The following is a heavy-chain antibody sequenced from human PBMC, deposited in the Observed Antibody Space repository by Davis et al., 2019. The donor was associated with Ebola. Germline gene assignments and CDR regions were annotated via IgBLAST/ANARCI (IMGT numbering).Heavy chain of an antibody. CDR3: ARDRYCATTSCYFDIYFYGMDV. CDR1: GGTFSSYA. J-gene: IGHJ6*02. D-gene: IGHD2-2*01. CDR2: IIPIFGTA. Sequence: AASVKVSCKASGGTFSSYAISWVRQAPGQGLEWMGGIIPIFGTANYAQKFQGRVTITADESTSTAYMELSSLRSEDTAVYHCARDRYCATTSCYFDIYFYGMDVWGQGTAVTVSS. V-gene: IGHV1-69*13.